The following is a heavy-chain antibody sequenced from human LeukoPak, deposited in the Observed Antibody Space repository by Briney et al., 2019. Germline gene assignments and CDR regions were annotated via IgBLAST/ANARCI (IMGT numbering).Heavy chain of an antibody. J-gene: IGHJ4*02. V-gene: IGHV3-21*01. CDR1: GFTVSSYG. Sequence: GGSLRLSCAASGFTVSSYGMNWVRQPPGKGLEWVSSITSISSSIYYADSVKGRLTISRDNAKNSLYLQMNSLRAEDTAVYYCARERSYEPFDYWGQGTLVTVSS. CDR2: ITSISSSI. D-gene: IGHD5-18*01. CDR3: ARERSYEPFDY.